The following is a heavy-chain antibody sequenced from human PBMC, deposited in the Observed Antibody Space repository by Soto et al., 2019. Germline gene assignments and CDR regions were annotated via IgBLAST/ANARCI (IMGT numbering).Heavy chain of an antibody. D-gene: IGHD6-19*01. Sequence: QVHLLLQSGADVKKPGSSVQLSCKASGGNPSNSAISWVRQAPGQGLEWMGGIIPVFGIVSYAQNFQGRVTITADESTSTAYMAVVRLRSEDTAVDFCAGGRIVVAGGSAYYGMDVWGAGTTVTVSS. CDR1: GGNPSNSA. CDR3: AGGRIVVAGGSAYYGMDV. V-gene: IGHV1-69*01. CDR2: IIPVFGIV. J-gene: IGHJ6*04.